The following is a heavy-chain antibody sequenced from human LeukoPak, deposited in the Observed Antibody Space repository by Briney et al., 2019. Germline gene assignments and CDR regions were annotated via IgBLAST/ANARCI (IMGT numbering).Heavy chain of an antibody. J-gene: IGHJ4*02. CDR3: ARDRLGDYDHSGYYDK. D-gene: IGHD3-22*01. Sequence: GGSLRLSRAASGFTFSDYYMSWIRQAPGKGLEWVSYICDSGRTIYYADSVKGRFTISRDNAKNSVYLQMNNLRAEDTAVYYCARDRLGDYDHSGYYDKWGQGTLVTVSS. CDR2: ICDSGRTI. CDR1: GFTFSDYY. V-gene: IGHV3-11*01.